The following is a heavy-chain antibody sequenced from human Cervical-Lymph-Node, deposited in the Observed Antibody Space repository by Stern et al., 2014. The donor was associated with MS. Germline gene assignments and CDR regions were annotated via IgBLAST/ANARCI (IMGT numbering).Heavy chain of an antibody. V-gene: IGHV7-4-1*02. J-gene: IGHJ4*02. CDR3: LSDYN. CDR1: GYRFTSYG. Sequence: QMQLVQSGSELKKPGASVKVSFTGHGYRFTSYGMNWVRQAPGQGLEWMGRINTNTGNPTYAQDFTGRFVFSLDTSVSTAYLEITSLKAEDTAVYYCLSDYNWGQGTLVTVSS. D-gene: IGHD5-24*01. CDR2: INTNTGNP.